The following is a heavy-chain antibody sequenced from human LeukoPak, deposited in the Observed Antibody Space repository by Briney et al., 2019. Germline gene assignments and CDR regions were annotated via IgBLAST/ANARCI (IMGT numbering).Heavy chain of an antibody. D-gene: IGHD3-10*01. CDR1: GGSISSNY. Sequence: SETLSPTCTVSGGSISSNYWSWIRQPPGKGLEWIGYIYYSGSTNYNPSLKSRVTISVDTSKNQFSLKLSSVTAADTAVYYCAREALWFGELLPTPVAFDIWGQGTMVTVSS. J-gene: IGHJ3*02. V-gene: IGHV4-59*01. CDR3: AREALWFGELLPTPVAFDI. CDR2: IYYSGST.